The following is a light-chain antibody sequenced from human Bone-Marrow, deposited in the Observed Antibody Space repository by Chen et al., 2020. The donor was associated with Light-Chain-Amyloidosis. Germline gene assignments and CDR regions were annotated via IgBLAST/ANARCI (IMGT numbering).Light chain of an antibody. Sequence: SYELTQPPSVSVSPGQTARITCSGDALPTKYAYWYQQKPGQAPVLVIHRDTERPSGISERFSGSSSGTTATLTISGVQAEDEADYHCQSADSSGTYEVIVGGWTKLTVL. CDR2: RDT. V-gene: IGLV3-25*03. J-gene: IGLJ2*01. CDR3: QSADSSGTYEVI. CDR1: ALPTKY.